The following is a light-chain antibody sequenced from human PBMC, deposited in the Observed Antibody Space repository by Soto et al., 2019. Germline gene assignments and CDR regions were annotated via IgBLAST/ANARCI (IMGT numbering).Light chain of an antibody. CDR3: QQYNNWPPGPWT. CDR2: GAS. Sequence: IVLTQSPGTLSLSPGERATLSCRASQSVSSSYLAWYQQKPGQAPRLLIYGASTRATGIPARFSGSGSGTEFTLTISSLQSEDFAVYYCQQYNNWPPGPWTFGQGTKVDIK. J-gene: IGKJ1*01. CDR1: QSVSSSY. V-gene: IGKV3-15*01.